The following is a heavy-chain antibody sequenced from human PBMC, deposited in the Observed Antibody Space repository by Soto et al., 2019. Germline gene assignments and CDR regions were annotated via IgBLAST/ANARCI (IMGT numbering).Heavy chain of an antibody. J-gene: IGHJ5*02. V-gene: IGHV4-31*03. Sequence: SETLSLTCTVSGGSISSGGYYWSWIRQHPGQGLEWIGYIYYSGSTYYNPSLKSRVTISVDTSKNQFSLKLSSVTAADTAVYYCARVDRYCSSTSCPNWFDPWGQGTLVTVSS. CDR3: ARVDRYCSSTSCPNWFDP. CDR2: IYYSGST. CDR1: GGSISSGGYY. D-gene: IGHD2-2*01.